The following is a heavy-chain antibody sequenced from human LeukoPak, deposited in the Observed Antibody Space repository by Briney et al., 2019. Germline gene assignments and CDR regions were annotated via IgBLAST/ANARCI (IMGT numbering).Heavy chain of an antibody. CDR1: GGSISSSSYY. J-gene: IGHJ4*02. D-gene: IGHD6-19*01. CDR2: IYYSGST. CDR3: ARIHIAVNY. Sequence: PSETLSLTCTVSGGSISSSSYYWGWIRQPPGKGLEWIGSIYYSGSTYYNPSLKSRVTISVDTSKNQFSLKLSSVTAADTAVYYCARIHIAVNYWGQGTLVTVSS. V-gene: IGHV4-39*01.